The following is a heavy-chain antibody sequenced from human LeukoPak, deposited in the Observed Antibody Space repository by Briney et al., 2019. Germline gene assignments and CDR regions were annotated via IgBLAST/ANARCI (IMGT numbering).Heavy chain of an antibody. Sequence: SETLSLTCAVYGGSFSGYYWSWIRQPPGKGLEWIGEINHSGSTNYNPSLKSRVTISVDTSKNQFSLKLSSVTAADTAVYYCARTSSWSGEIDYWGQGTLVTVSS. V-gene: IGHV4-34*01. CDR3: ARTSSWSGEIDY. CDR2: INHSGST. J-gene: IGHJ4*02. D-gene: IGHD6-13*01. CDR1: GGSFSGYY.